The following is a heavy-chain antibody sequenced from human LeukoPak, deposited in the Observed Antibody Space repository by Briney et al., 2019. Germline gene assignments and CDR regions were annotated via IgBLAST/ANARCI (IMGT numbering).Heavy chain of an antibody. V-gene: IGHV4-34*01. D-gene: IGHD3/OR15-3a*01. J-gene: IGHJ5*02. CDR3: ARADDFDNWFDP. CDR1: GGSFSGYY. Sequence: PSETLSLACAVYGGSFSGYYWGWIRQPPGKGLEWIGEINHSGSTNYNPSLKSRVTISVDTSKNQFSLKLSSVTAADTAVYYCARADDFDNWFDPWGQGTLVTVSS. CDR2: INHSGST.